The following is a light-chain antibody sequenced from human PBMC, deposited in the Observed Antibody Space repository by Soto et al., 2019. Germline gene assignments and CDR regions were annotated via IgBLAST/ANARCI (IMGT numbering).Light chain of an antibody. CDR1: QTIYQA. CDR2: SAT. CDR3: QPSFTSIFT. J-gene: IGKJ3*01. V-gene: IGKV1-39*01. Sequence: DIQMTQSPSSLSASVGDRVTITCRASQTIYQALNWYHQKPGKAPRLLISSATALQRGVPSRFSGSGYGAEFTLIISSLLPEDFGTYYCQPSFTSIFTFGPWTKVDV.